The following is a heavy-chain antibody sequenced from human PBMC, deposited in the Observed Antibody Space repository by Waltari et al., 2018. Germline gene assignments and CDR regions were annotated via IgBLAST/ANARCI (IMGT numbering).Heavy chain of an antibody. Sequence: EVQLVGSGGGLVKPGGSLRLSCAASGFTFSSYTMNWVREAPGKGRGWVSAISSGSSYVFYADSVKGRFSISRDNAKNSLYLQMNSLRVEDTAVYYCAREWGVMVGTAGYYFDYWGQGSLVTVSS. CDR3: AREWGVMVGTAGYYFDY. V-gene: IGHV3-21*01. D-gene: IGHD3-9*01. CDR1: GFTFSSYT. CDR2: ISSGSSYV. J-gene: IGHJ4*02.